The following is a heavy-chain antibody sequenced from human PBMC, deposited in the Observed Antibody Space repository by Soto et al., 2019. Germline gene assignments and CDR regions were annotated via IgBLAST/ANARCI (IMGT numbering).Heavy chain of an antibody. Sequence: QVQLVQSGAEVKKPGSSVKVSCKASGGTFSRYTISWVRQAPGQGLEWMGRIIPILGIANYAQKFQGRVTITADKSTSTAYMERSSLRSEDTAVYYCAREEYYYGSGAFFDYWGQGTLVTVSS. CDR2: IIPILGIA. D-gene: IGHD3-10*01. CDR1: GGTFSRYT. V-gene: IGHV1-69*08. CDR3: AREEYYYGSGAFFDY. J-gene: IGHJ4*02.